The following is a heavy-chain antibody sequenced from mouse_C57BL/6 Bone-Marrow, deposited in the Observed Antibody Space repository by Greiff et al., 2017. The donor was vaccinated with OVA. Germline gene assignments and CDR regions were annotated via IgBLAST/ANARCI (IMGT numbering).Heavy chain of an antibody. CDR3: ARHEDPTPVPPGFYAMDY. CDR1: GYTFTEYT. V-gene: IGHV1-62-2*01. D-gene: IGHD1-2*01. CDR2: FYPGSGSI. Sequence: VQLQQSGAELVKPGASVKLSCKASGYTFTEYTIHWVKQRSGQGLEWIGWFYPGSGSIKYNEKFKDKATLTADKSSSTVYMELSRLTSEDSAVYFWARHEDPTPVPPGFYAMDYWGQGTSVTVSS. J-gene: IGHJ4*01.